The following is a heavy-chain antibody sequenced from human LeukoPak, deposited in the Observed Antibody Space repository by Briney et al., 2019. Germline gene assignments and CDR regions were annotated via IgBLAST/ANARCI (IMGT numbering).Heavy chain of an antibody. D-gene: IGHD3-22*01. J-gene: IGHJ4*02. CDR3: ATTLTYYDSSGYSGFDY. Sequence: ASVKVSCKVSGYTLTELSMHWVRQAPGIGLEWMGGFDPEDGETIYAQKFQGRVTMTEDTSTDTAYMELSSLRSEDTAVYYCATTLTYYDSSGYSGFDYWGQGTLVTVSS. V-gene: IGHV1-24*01. CDR1: GYTLTELS. CDR2: FDPEDGET.